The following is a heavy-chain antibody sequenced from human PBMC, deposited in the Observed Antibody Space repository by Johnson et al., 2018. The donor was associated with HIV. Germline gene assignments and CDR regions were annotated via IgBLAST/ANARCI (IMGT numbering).Heavy chain of an antibody. D-gene: IGHD6-6*01. CDR1: GFTFSNAW. J-gene: IGHJ3*02. CDR3: AKVAYSSSYLDAFDI. CDR2: ISSSGSTI. V-gene: IGHV3-11*04. Sequence: QVQLLESGGGLVKPGGSLRLSCAASGFTFSNAWMSWVRQAPGKGLEWVSYISSSGSTIYYADSVKGRFTISRDNAKNTLYLQMNSLRAEDTAVYYCAKVAYSSSYLDAFDIWGQGTMVTVSS.